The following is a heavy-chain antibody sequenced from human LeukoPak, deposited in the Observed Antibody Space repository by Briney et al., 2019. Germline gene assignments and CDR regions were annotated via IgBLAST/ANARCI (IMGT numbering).Heavy chain of an antibody. CDR2: ISAYNGNT. CDR1: GYTFTSYG. J-gene: IGHJ5*02. D-gene: IGHD4-17*01. CDR3: ARDLGSSTVAIFLGWFDP. V-gene: IGHV1-18*01. Sequence: ASVKVSCKASGYTFTSYGISWVRQAPGQGLEWMGWISAYNGNTNYAQKLQGRVTMTTDTSTSTAYMELRSLRSDDTAVYYCARDLGSSTVAIFLGWFDPWGQGTLVTVSS.